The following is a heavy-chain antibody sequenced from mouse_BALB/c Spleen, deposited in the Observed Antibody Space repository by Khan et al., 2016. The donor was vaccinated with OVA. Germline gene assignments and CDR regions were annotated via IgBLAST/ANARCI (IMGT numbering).Heavy chain of an antibody. D-gene: IGHD2-3*01. J-gene: IGHJ2*01. V-gene: IGHV14-1*02. CDR2: IDPENGNS. CDR3: ARSILLYLDY. Sequence: VQLQQSGAELVRPGALVKLSCKGSGFNIKDYYMQWVKQRPEQGLEWIGWIDPENGNSIYDPKFQGKASITAATSSNTAYLQLSSLTSEDTAVYYCARSILLYLDYWGQGTTLTVSS. CDR1: GFNIKDYY.